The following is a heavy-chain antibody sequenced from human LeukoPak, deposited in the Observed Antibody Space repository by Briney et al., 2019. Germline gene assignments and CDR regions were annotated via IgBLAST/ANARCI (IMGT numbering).Heavy chain of an antibody. J-gene: IGHJ4*02. CDR3: GRVRYDFWNSYNYFGY. CDR2: IYISGST. D-gene: IGHD3-3*01. Sequence: SETLFLTSTVSCGSISSYYWRWIWQPAGKGLEWIWRIYISGSTNYNPSLQSRVTLSVDTSKNQFSLKLSSVTSAATAVYYCGRVRYDFWNSYNYFGYWGQGTLVRVPS. V-gene: IGHV4-4*07. CDR1: CGSISSYY.